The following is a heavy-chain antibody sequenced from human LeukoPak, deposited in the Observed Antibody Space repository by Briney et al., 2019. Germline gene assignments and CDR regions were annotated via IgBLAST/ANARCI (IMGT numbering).Heavy chain of an antibody. J-gene: IGHJ4*02. CDR1: GYSISSGYY. CDR3: ARAPRSDYFDY. V-gene: IGHV4-38-2*02. CDR2: TYHSGST. Sequence: SETLSLTCTVSGYSISSGYYWGWIRQPPGKGLEWIGSTYHSGSTYYNPSLKSRVTISVDTSKNQFSLKLSSVTAADTAVYYCARAPRSDYFDYWGQGTLVTVSS.